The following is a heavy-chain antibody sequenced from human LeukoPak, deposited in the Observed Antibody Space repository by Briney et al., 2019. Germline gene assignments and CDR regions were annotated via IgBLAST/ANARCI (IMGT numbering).Heavy chain of an antibody. Sequence: GASVKVSCKASGYTFTSYYMHWVRQAPGQGLEWMGIINPSGGSTSYAQKFQGRVTMTRDMSTSTVYMELSSLRSEDTAVYYCARAYYDSSGFYYYYYYMDVWGKGTTVTVSS. CDR1: GYTFTSYY. J-gene: IGHJ6*03. V-gene: IGHV1-46*01. CDR2: INPSGGST. CDR3: ARAYYDSSGFYYYYYYMDV. D-gene: IGHD3-22*01.